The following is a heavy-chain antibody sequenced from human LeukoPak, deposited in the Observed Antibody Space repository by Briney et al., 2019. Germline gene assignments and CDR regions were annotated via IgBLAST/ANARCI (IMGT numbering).Heavy chain of an antibody. Sequence: ASVKVSCKASGYTFTGSYMHWVRQAPGQGLEWMGWVNPNIGVTNYAQNFQGRVTVTSDTSIDTSYMELSSLRSDDTAVYYCARDHNILTGYYPTYAFDIWGQGTFVIVSS. CDR1: GYTFTGSY. CDR3: ARDHNILTGYYPTYAFDI. V-gene: IGHV1-2*02. D-gene: IGHD3-9*01. J-gene: IGHJ3*02. CDR2: VNPNIGVT.